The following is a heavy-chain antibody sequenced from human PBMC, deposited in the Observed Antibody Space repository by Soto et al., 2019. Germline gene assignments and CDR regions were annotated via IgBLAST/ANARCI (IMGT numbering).Heavy chain of an antibody. J-gene: IGHJ6*02. Sequence: VQLVESGGGVVQPGRSLRLSCAASGFTFNSYGMHWVRQGPGNGLDWVAFISYDSTKTYYADSVKGRFTISRDNSNSALYVQMNSLTGEDTAVYYCARTRSAWSDFHYYSLDVWGQGTTVTVSS. D-gene: IGHD1-26*01. CDR3: ARTRSAWSDFHYYSLDV. CDR2: ISYDSTKT. CDR1: GFTFNSYG. V-gene: IGHV3-30*03.